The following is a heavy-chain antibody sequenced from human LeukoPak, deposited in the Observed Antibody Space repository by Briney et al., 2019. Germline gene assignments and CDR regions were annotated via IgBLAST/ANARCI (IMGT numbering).Heavy chain of an antibody. V-gene: IGHV3-74*01. J-gene: IGHJ4*02. D-gene: IGHD5-18*01. CDR1: GFTFSSYW. CDR3: ARDGYSFGHDFDY. Sequence: GGSLRLSCAAPGFTFSSYWMHWVRHTPGKGLVWVSRIKGDGGSTSYADSVKGRFTISRDNAKNTLYLQMNSLRAEDTAVYYCARDGYSFGHDFDYWGQGTLVTVSS. CDR2: IKGDGGST.